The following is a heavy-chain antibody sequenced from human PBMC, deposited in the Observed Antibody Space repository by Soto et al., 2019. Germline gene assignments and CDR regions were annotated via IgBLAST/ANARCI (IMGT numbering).Heavy chain of an antibody. CDR3: AKDQVGAKSRSSDGIDY. V-gene: IGHV3-23*01. Sequence: GGSLRLSCAASGFTFSRYAMSWVRQAPGKGLEWVSAISGSGGSTYYADSVKGRFTISRDNSKNTLYLQMNSLRAEDTAVYYCAKDQVGAKSRSSDGIDYWGQGTLVTVSS. CDR1: GFTFSRYA. CDR2: ISGSGGST. D-gene: IGHD1-26*01. J-gene: IGHJ4*02.